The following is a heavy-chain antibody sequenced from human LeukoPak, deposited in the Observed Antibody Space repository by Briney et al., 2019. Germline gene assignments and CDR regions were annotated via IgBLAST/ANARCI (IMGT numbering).Heavy chain of an antibody. V-gene: IGHV4-59*01. CDR3: ARGRFSYGYPYYFDY. Sequence: SETLSLTCAVYGGSFSGYYWSWIRQPPGKGLEWIGYIYYSGSTNYNPSLKSRVTISVDTSKNQFSLKLSSVTAADTAVYYCARGRFSYGYPYYFDYWGQGTLVTVSS. D-gene: IGHD5-18*01. CDR1: GGSFSGYY. CDR2: IYYSGST. J-gene: IGHJ4*02.